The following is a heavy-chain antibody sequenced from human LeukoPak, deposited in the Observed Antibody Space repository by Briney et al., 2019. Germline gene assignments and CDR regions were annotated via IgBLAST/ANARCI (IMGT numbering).Heavy chain of an antibody. Sequence: SQTLSLTCAISGDSVSSNSAAWNWIRQSPSRGLEWLGRTYYRSKWYNDYAVSVKSRITINPDTSKNQFSLQLNSVTAADTAVYYCARRGYYGSGSYYKSGYYYYMDVWGKGTTVTISS. CDR1: GDSVSSNSAA. D-gene: IGHD3-10*01. CDR3: ARRGYYGSGSYYKSGYYYYMDV. J-gene: IGHJ6*03. CDR2: TYYRSKWYN. V-gene: IGHV6-1*01.